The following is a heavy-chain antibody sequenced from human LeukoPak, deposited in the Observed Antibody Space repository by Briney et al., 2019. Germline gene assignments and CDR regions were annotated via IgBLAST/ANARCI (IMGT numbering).Heavy chain of an antibody. CDR2: IYTSGST. Sequence: SETLSLTCTVSGGSISSGSYYWSWIRQPAGKGLEWIGRIYTSGSTNYNPSLKSRVTISVDTSKNQFSLKLSSVTAADTAVYYCASGSSYYDSSGYYCGYYFDYWGQGTLVTVSS. D-gene: IGHD3-22*01. J-gene: IGHJ4*02. CDR1: GGSISSGSYY. CDR3: ASGSSYYDSSGYYCGYYFDY. V-gene: IGHV4-61*02.